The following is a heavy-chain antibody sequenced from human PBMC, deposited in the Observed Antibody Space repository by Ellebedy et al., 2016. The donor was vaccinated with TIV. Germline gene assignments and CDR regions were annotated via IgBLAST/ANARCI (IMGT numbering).Heavy chain of an antibody. V-gene: IGHV4-30-4*01. D-gene: IGHD3-22*01. CDR3: ARGVGYYDSSGYYRLHFDY. CDR1: GGSISSGDYY. CDR2: IYYSGST. J-gene: IGHJ4*02. Sequence: SETLSLXXTVSGGSISSGDYYWSWIRQPPGKGLEWIGYIYYSGSTYYNPSLKSRVTISVDTSKNQFSLKLSSVTAADTAVYYCARGVGYYDSSGYYRLHFDYWGQGTLVTVSS.